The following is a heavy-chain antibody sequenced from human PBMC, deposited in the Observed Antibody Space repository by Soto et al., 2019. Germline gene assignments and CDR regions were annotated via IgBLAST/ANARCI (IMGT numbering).Heavy chain of an antibody. D-gene: IGHD2-21*01. CDR2: IRDKVDIYQT. V-gene: IGHV3-73*01. Sequence: GGSLRLSCAASGLTFSASAMHWVRQAPGKGLEWVGRIRDKVDIYQTVYAAPVNGRFTISRDDSKNMAYLQMNSLTTEDTAVYYCCRHDPRWGSCDYWGQGTRVTVSS. J-gene: IGHJ4*02. CDR1: GLTFSASA. CDR3: CRHDPRWGSCDY.